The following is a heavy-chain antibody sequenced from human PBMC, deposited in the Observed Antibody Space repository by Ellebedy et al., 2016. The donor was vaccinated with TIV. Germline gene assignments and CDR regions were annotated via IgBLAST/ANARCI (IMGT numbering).Heavy chain of an antibody. V-gene: IGHV4-39*07. Sequence: SETLSLTCTVSGDSITHSSYYWAWIRQPPGKGLEWIGNFYYSGNSFYNPSLKSRVTISVDTSKLQFSLKLNSVTAAELAVYYFARGDYEIWTGDTSTGAFDSWGQGTLVTVSS. CDR2: FYYSGNS. J-gene: IGHJ4*02. CDR1: GDSITHSSYY. CDR3: ARGDYEIWTGDTSTGAFDS. D-gene: IGHD3-9*01.